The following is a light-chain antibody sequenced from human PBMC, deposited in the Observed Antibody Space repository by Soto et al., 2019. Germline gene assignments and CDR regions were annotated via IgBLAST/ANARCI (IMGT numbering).Light chain of an antibody. Sequence: VLTQSPGTLSLSPGERATLSCSASQTVYSNYLAWYQQKPGQAPRLLIYGASSRATGIPDRFSGSGSGTDFTLTISRLEPEDFAVYYCQQYGSSVSYTFGQGTKLEIK. V-gene: IGKV3-20*01. CDR1: QTVYSNY. CDR2: GAS. J-gene: IGKJ2*01. CDR3: QQYGSSVSYT.